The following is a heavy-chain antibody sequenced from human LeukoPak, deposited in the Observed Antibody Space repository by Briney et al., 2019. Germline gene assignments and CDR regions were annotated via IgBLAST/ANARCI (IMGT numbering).Heavy chain of an antibody. D-gene: IGHD3-10*01. CDR2: IYYSGST. J-gene: IGHJ4*02. V-gene: IGHV4-59*01. CDR3: ARATPITMVRGVIDHFDY. CDR1: GGSISSYY. Sequence: SETLSLTCTVSGGSISSYYWSWIRQPPGKGLEWIGYIYYSGSTNYNPSLKSRVAISVDTSKNQFSLKLSSVTAADTAVYYCARATPITMVRGVIDHFDYWGQGTLVTVSS.